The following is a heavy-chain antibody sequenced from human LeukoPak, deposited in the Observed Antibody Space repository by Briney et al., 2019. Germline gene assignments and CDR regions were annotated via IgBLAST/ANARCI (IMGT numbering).Heavy chain of an antibody. Sequence: GGSLRLSCAAAGFTFSSYGMHWVRQAPSKGLEWVAFIRYDGSNKYYADSVKGRFTISRDNSKNTLYLQMNSLSAEDTAVYYCAKETGGRQGLDYWGQGTMVTVSS. CDR3: AKETGGRQGLDY. CDR1: GFTFSSYG. J-gene: IGHJ3*01. CDR2: IRYDGSNK. V-gene: IGHV3-30*02. D-gene: IGHD3-9*01.